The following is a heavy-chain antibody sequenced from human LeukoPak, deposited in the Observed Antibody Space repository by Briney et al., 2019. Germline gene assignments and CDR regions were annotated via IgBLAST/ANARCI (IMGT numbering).Heavy chain of an antibody. Sequence: GSLRLSCAASGFTFSSYSMNWVRQAPGKGLEWVSYISSSSSTIYYADSVKGRFTISRDNAKNSLYLQMNSLRAEDTAVYYCARDSCFGELLYPKTRGAEYYFDYWGQGTLVTVSS. CDR1: GFTFSSYS. CDR2: ISSSSSTI. CDR3: ARDSCFGELLYPKTRGAEYYFDY. J-gene: IGHJ4*02. D-gene: IGHD3-10*01. V-gene: IGHV3-48*04.